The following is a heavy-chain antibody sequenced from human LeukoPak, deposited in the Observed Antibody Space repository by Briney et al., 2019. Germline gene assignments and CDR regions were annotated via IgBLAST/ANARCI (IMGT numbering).Heavy chain of an antibody. CDR2: YDYEVGET. CDR3: AMVLGFLGGVNLKH. J-gene: IGHJ4*02. CDR1: GYNLAEVS. Sequence: GASVKVSCKVSGYNLAEVSMHWVRQAPGKGLEWMGGYDYEVGETIFAQQFRGRVTMTEDTSIDTAYMELTSLRSEDTAVYYCAMVLGFLGGVNLKHWGQGTLVTVSS. D-gene: IGHD3-16*01. V-gene: IGHV1-24*01.